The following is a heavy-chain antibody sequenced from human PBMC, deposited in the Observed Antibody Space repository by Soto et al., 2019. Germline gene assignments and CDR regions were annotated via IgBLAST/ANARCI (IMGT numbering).Heavy chain of an antibody. CDR2: ISGSGGST. J-gene: IGHJ4*02. CDR3: AKTHVTYFYDSSGYYYSDY. Sequence: GGSLRLSCAASGFTFSNYVMTWVRQAPGKGLEWVSGISGSGGSTYYADSVKGRFTISSDNSKNTLYLQMNSLRAEDTAVYYCAKTHVTYFYDSSGYYYSDYWGQGALGTVS. D-gene: IGHD3-22*01. CDR1: GFTFSNYV. V-gene: IGHV3-23*01.